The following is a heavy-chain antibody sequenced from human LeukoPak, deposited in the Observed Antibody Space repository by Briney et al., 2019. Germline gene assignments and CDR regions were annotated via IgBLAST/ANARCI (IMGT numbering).Heavy chain of an antibody. CDR2: ISWNSGSI. CDR3: AKASYSSGWTAGDYFDY. CDR1: GFTFDDYA. D-gene: IGHD6-19*01. V-gene: IGHV3-9*01. Sequence: GGSLRLSCAASGFTFDDYAMHWVRQAPGKGLEGVSGISWNSGSIGYADSVKGRFTISRDNAKNSLYLQMNSLRAEDTALYYCAKASYSSGWTAGDYFDYWGQGTLVTVSS. J-gene: IGHJ4*02.